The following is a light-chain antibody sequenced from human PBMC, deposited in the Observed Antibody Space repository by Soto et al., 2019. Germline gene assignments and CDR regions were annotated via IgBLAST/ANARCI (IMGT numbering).Light chain of an antibody. CDR2: STS. Sequence: QAVVIQEPSLTVSPGGTVTLTCTSSTGTVNSGHYPNWFQQRPGQAPKALIYSTSNKYSWTPDHFSGSLLGGKAALTLSGVQPEDEADYFCLLYFGSAELVFGGGTKVTVL. CDR3: LLYFGSAELV. V-gene: IGLV7-43*01. J-gene: IGLJ2*01. CDR1: TGTVNSGHY.